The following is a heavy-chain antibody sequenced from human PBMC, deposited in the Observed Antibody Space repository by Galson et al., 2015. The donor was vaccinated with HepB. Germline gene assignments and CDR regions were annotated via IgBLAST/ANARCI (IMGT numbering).Heavy chain of an antibody. D-gene: IGHD4-17*01. CDR3: ATHYGDYAWYFDL. V-gene: IGHV4-61*02. J-gene: IGHJ2*01. Sequence: TLSLTCTVSGGSISSGSYYWSWIRQPAGKGLEWIGRIYTSGSTNYNPSLKSRVTMSVDTSKNQFSLKLSSVTAADTAVYYCATHYGDYAWYFDLWGRGTLVTVSS. CDR1: GGSISSGSYY. CDR2: IYTSGST.